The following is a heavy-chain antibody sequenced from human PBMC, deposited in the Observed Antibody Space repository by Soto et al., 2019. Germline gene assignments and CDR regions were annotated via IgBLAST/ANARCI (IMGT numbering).Heavy chain of an antibody. CDR1: GFTFNIYA. CDR3: AREDDYGYRYINYGLDV. D-gene: IGHD4-17*01. CDR2: ISFDGTKK. J-gene: IGHJ6*02. Sequence: GGSLRLSCAASGFTFNIYALHWVRQAPGKGLEWVAVISFDGTKKYYSDSVKGRFTLPRDNLKNTLYLQMNNLRVEDAALYFCAREDDYGYRYINYGLDVWGQGTTVTVSS. V-gene: IGHV3-30-3*01.